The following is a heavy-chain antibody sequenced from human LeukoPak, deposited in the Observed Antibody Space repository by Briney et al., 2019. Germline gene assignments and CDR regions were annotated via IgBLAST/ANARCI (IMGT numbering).Heavy chain of an antibody. CDR2: IIPLFHTS. Sequence: ASVKVSCKASGGTFSSYAISWVRQAPGQGLEWMGGIIPLFHTSHYAQNFQGRVTINADESSSTAYMELSSLRSDDTAIYFCAGGITTLRGIMGYYYSMDVWGQGTTITISS. CDR1: GGTFSSYA. V-gene: IGHV1-69*13. D-gene: IGHD3-10*01. CDR3: AGGITTLRGIMGYYYSMDV. J-gene: IGHJ6*03.